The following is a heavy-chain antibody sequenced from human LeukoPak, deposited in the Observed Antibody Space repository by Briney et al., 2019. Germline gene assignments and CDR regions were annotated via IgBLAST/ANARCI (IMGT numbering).Heavy chain of an antibody. V-gene: IGHV1-3*01. D-gene: IGHD1-26*01. J-gene: IGHJ5*02. CDR1: GYTFTSYA. Sequence: ASVKVSCKASGYTFTSYAMHWVRQAPGQRLEWMGWINAGNGNTKYSQKFQGRVTITRDTSASTVYMELSSLRSEDTAVYYCARARSEGGTALIRLDPWGQGTLVTVSS. CDR3: ARARSEGGTALIRLDP. CDR2: INAGNGNT.